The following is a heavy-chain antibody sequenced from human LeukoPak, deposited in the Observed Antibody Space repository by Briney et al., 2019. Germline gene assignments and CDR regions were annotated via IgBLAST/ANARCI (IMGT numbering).Heavy chain of an antibody. D-gene: IGHD3-22*01. Sequence: GSLRLSCAASGFTFSSYSMNWVRQAPGKGLECVSYISSSSTTIYYADSVKGRFTISRDNAKNSLYLQMNSLRAEDTAVYYCARNFHRRLYDSSGYYPYWGQGTLVTVSS. V-gene: IGHV3-48*01. CDR2: ISSSSTTI. J-gene: IGHJ4*02. CDR1: GFTFSSYS. CDR3: ARNFHRRLYDSSGYYPY.